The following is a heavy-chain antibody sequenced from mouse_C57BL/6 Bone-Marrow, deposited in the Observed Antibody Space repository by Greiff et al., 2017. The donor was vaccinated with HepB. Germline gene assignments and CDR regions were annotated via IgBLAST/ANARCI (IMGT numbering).Heavy chain of an antibody. CDR1: GYTFTSYW. Sequence: QVQLQQPGAELVRPGSSVKLSCKASGYTFTSYWMDWVKQRPGQGLEWIGNIYPSDSETHYNQKFKDKATLTVDKSSSTAYMQLSSLTSEDSAVYDCARSMGGYYWYFDVWGTGTTVTVSS. D-gene: IGHD1-1*02. CDR2: IYPSDSET. V-gene: IGHV1-61*01. J-gene: IGHJ1*03. CDR3: ARSMGGYYWYFDV.